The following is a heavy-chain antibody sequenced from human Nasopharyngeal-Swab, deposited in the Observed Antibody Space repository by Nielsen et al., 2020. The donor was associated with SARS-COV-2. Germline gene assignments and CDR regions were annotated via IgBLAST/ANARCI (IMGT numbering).Heavy chain of an antibody. V-gene: IGHV4-59*01. J-gene: IGHJ6*03. CDR3: ARDKGGMATLDYYYYYYMDV. CDR2: IYYSGST. D-gene: IGHD5-24*01. CDR1: GGSISSYY. Sequence: SETLSLTCTASGGSISSYYWSWIRQPPGKGLEWIGYIYYSGSTNYNPSLKSRVTISVDTSKNQFSLKLSSVTAADTAVYYCARDKGGMATLDYYYYYYMDVWGKGTKVTVSS.